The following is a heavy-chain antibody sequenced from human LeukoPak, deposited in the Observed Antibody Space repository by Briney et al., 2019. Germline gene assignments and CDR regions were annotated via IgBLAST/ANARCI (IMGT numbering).Heavy chain of an antibody. CDR2: TKPDGSAE. J-gene: IGHJ4*02. CDR3: ARDGGLHTNFDY. Sequence: GGSLRRSCAASGFSFRNCWMGWVRQAPGKGLEWVANTKPDGSAEYYADSVRGRFTASRDNANNLLYLQMNRLRAEDTAVYYCARDGGLHTNFDYWGQGTLLTVSS. D-gene: IGHD2-15*01. CDR1: GFSFRNCW. V-gene: IGHV3-7*01.